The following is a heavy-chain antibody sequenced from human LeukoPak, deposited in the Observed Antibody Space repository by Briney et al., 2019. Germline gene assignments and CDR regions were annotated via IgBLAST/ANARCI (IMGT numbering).Heavy chain of an antibody. D-gene: IGHD6-13*01. CDR1: GFTFSSYG. CDR2: ISGSGGST. J-gene: IGHJ6*03. CDR3: ARGRAAAGILGGPDSYYYYMDV. V-gene: IGHV3-23*01. Sequence: GGTLRLSCAASGFTFSSYGMSWVRQAPGKGLEWVSAISGSGGSTYYADSVKGRFTISRDNSKNTLYLQMISLTAEDTALYYCARGRAAAGILGGPDSYYYYMDVWGKGTPVTISS.